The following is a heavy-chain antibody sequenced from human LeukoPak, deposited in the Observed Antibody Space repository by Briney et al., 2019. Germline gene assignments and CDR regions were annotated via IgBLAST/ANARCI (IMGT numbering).Heavy chain of an antibody. Sequence: GGSLRLSCAVSGFTFSSYGMHWVRQAPGKGLEWVAFIRYDGSNKYYADSVKGRFTISRDNSKNTLYLQMNSLRAEDTAVYYCAKERYGDYGSYDYWGQGTLVTVSS. V-gene: IGHV3-30*02. CDR3: AKERYGDYGSYDY. J-gene: IGHJ4*02. CDR2: IRYDGSNK. CDR1: GFTFSSYG. D-gene: IGHD4-17*01.